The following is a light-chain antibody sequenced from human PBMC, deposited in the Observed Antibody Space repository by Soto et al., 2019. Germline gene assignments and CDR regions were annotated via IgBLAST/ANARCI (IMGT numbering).Light chain of an antibody. CDR2: DTS. Sequence: IVLPTSPGTLSFSPVAGDNLYLRYSQSVSSSSLAWYQKKSGQAHRLLIYDTSRRATGIPDRFSGSGSGTEFTLTISRLDPDDLAVYDGHQFGSSPTRTVGQGTKVEIK. CDR3: HQFGSSPTRT. V-gene: IGKV3-20*01. CDR1: QSVSSSS. J-gene: IGKJ1*01.